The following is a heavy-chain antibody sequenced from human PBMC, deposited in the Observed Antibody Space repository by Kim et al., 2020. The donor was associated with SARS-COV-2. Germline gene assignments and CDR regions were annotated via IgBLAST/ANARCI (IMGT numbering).Heavy chain of an antibody. J-gene: IGHJ5*01. Sequence: SETLSLTCTVSGGSISSSSYYWGWIRQPPGKGLEWIGSIYYSGSTYYNPTLKSRVTISVYTSKNQFSLKLSSATAADTAVYYRARQARGGPIVARHDWFDPGGQRTLVSVSS. D-gene: IGHD2-15*01. CDR2: IYYSGST. V-gene: IGHV4-39*01. CDR1: GGSISSSSYY. CDR3: ARQARGGPIVARHDWFDP.